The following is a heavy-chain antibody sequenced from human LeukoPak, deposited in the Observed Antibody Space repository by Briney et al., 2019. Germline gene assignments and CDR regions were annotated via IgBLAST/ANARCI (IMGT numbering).Heavy chain of an antibody. CDR1: GYTFTSYG. J-gene: IGHJ4*02. Sequence: GASVKVSCKASGYTFTSYGISWVRQAPGQGLEWMGWISAYNGNTNYAQKLQGRVTMTTDTSTSTAYMELRSLRSDDTAVYYRARSDCSSTSCDGGSFDYWGQGTLVTVSS. V-gene: IGHV1-18*01. CDR2: ISAYNGNT. D-gene: IGHD2-2*01. CDR3: ARSDCSSTSCDGGSFDY.